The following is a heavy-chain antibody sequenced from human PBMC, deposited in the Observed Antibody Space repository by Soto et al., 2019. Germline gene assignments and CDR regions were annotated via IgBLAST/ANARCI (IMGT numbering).Heavy chain of an antibody. Sequence: QVQLQESGPGLVEPSETLSLTCIVSGGSVSSHNSYWNWIRQPPGKGLEWIAYIQNTRSTNYNPSLKSRVTISLATSETHFSLKLSAMTAADTAVYFCARWDYYYGMDAWGQGTTVIVSS. J-gene: IGHJ6*02. CDR1: GGSVSSHNSY. CDR2: IQNTRST. V-gene: IGHV4-61*01. CDR3: ARWDYYYGMDA.